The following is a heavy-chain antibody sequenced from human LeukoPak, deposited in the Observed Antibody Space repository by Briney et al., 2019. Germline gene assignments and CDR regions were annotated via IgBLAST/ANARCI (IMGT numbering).Heavy chain of an antibody. V-gene: IGHV4-4*09. CDR2: IYTSGST. D-gene: IGHD3-10*01. Sequence: SETLSLTCTVSGGSISSYYWSWIRQPPGKGLEWIGYIYTSGSTNYNPSLKSRVTISVDTSKNQFSLKLSSVTAADTAVYYCAGQGKITMVRGVIEWGQGTLVTVSS. CDR3: AGQGKITMVRGVIE. CDR1: GGSISSYY. J-gene: IGHJ4*02.